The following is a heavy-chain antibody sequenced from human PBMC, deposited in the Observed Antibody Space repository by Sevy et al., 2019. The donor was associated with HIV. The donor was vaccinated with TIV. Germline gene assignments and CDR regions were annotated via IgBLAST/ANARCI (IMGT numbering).Heavy chain of an antibody. CDR1: GFTFSSYN. J-gene: IGHJ4*02. Sequence: GGSLRLSCAASGFTFSSYNMHWVRQAPGKGLEWVAVIWYDRSNKYYADSVKGRFTISRDNSKNTLYLQMNSLRAEDTAVYYCARGPGAAGNSFDYWGQGTLVTVSS. D-gene: IGHD1-1*01. CDR3: ARGPGAAGNSFDY. V-gene: IGHV3-33*01. CDR2: IWYDRSNK.